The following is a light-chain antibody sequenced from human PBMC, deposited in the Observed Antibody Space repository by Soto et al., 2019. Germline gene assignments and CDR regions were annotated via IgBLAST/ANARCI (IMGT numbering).Light chain of an antibody. V-gene: IGKV3-20*01. Sequence: EIVLTQSPGTLSLSPGERGTLSCRASQNVSSNYLAWYQQKPGQAPRLLIYRTSTRPAAIPDRFSGSGSGTDFTLTISRLEPEDFAVYYCQQYGSSPITFGQGTRLEIK. CDR3: QQYGSSPIT. CDR1: QNVSSNY. J-gene: IGKJ5*01. CDR2: RTS.